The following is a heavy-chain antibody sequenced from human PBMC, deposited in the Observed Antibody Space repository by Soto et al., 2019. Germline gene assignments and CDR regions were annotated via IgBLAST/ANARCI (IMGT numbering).Heavy chain of an antibody. D-gene: IGHD4-17*01. J-gene: IGHJ5*02. V-gene: IGHV4-39*02. Sequence: PSETLSLTCTVPGGSIISSSYYWGWIRQPPGKGLEWMGSVYYSGNTNYNPSLKSRVTISVDTSKSQFSLTLSSVTASDTAVYYSARETYGDYVGYFAPRGQGPLVT. CDR2: VYYSGNT. CDR3: ARETYGDYVGYFAP. CDR1: GGSIISSSYY.